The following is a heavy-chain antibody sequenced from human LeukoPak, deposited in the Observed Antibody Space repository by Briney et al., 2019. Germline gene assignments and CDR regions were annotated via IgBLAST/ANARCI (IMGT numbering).Heavy chain of an antibody. CDR3: ARDQGYGDI. D-gene: IGHD1-1*01. J-gene: IGHJ3*02. V-gene: IGHV4-59*01. CDR2: IYYSGGT. Sequence: ASETLSLTCTVSGGSISSYYWSWIRQPPGKGLEWIGYIYYSGGTNYNPSLKSRVTISVDTSKNQFSLKLSSVTAADTAVYYCARDQGYGDIWGQGTMVTVSS. CDR1: GGSISSYY.